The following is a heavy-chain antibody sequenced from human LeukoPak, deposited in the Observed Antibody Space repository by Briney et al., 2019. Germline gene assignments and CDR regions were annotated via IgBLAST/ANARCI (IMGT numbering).Heavy chain of an antibody. CDR1: GGSISSGDYY. D-gene: IGHD5-18*01. CDR3: ARIGTAMIDY. Sequence: SQTLPLTCTVSGGSISSGDYYWSWIRQPPGKGLQWIGYIYYSGSTYYNPSLKSRVIISADTSNNEFSLKLSSVTAADTAVYYCARIGTAMIDYWGQGTLVTVSS. CDR2: IYYSGST. V-gene: IGHV4-30-4*01. J-gene: IGHJ4*02.